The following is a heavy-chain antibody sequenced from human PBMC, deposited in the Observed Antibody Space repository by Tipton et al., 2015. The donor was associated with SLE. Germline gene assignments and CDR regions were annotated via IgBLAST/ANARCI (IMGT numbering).Heavy chain of an antibody. CDR1: GYTFTIYG. CDR2: ISTYSGNT. Sequence: QLVQSGPEVKKPGASVKVSCKASGYTFTIYGISWVRQAPGQGLEWMGWISTYSGNTNYAQKLQGRVTMTTDTSTSTAYMELRSLRSDDTAVYYCAREGMSTVVNPFDYWGQGTLVTVSS. D-gene: IGHD4-23*01. V-gene: IGHV1-18*01. J-gene: IGHJ4*02. CDR3: AREGMSTVVNPFDY.